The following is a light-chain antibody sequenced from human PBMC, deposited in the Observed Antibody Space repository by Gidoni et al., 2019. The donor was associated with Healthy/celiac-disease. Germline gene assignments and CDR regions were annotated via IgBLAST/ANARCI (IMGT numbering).Light chain of an antibody. Sequence: ELVLTQSPATLSVSPGERATLSCRASQSVSSNLDWYQQKPGQAPRLLIYGASTRATGIPARFSGSGSGTEFTLTISSLQSEDIAVYYCQQYNNWPGYTFGQGTKLEIK. V-gene: IGKV3-15*01. CDR3: QQYNNWPGYT. CDR1: QSVSSN. J-gene: IGKJ2*01. CDR2: GAS.